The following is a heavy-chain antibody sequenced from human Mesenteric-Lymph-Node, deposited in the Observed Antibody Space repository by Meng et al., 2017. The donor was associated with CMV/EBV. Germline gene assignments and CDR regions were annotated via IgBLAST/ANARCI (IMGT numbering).Heavy chain of an antibody. D-gene: IGHD6-19*01. V-gene: IGHV4-39*01. CDR1: GGSISSTSYY. CDR2: IYYGGGP. CDR3: ARHRYSTGWNFDY. Sequence: VSGGSISSTSYYWGWIRQPPGKGLEWIGSIYYGGGPYYNPSLKSRITISVDTSQNQFSLKLSSVTAADTAVYYCARHRYSTGWNFDYWGQGTLVTVSS. J-gene: IGHJ4*02.